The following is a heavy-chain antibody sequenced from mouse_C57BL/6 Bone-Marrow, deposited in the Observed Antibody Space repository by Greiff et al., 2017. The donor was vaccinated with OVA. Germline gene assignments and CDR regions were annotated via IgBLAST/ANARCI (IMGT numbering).Heavy chain of an antibody. V-gene: IGHV14-4*01. CDR3: TTDWYFDV. Sequence: EVQLVESGAELVRPGASVKLSCTASGFNIKDDYMHWVKQRPEQGLEWIGWIDPENGDTEYASKFQGKATITADTSSNTAYLQLSSLTSEDTAVYYCTTDWYFDVWGTGTTGTVSS. J-gene: IGHJ1*03. CDR2: IDPENGDT. CDR1: GFNIKDDY.